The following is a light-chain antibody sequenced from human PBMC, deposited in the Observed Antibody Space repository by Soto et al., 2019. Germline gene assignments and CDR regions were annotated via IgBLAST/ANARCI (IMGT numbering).Light chain of an antibody. Sequence: DIQMTQSPSSLATSVGDRVTITCRASQSINFHLNWYQKEPGKAPKLLIFGASSLQTGVPSRFSGCRSGTDFTLTINSLQPEDFETYYCQQTHSFPWTFGQGTKVEI. V-gene: IGKV1-39*01. J-gene: IGKJ1*01. CDR1: QSINFH. CDR3: QQTHSFPWT. CDR2: GAS.